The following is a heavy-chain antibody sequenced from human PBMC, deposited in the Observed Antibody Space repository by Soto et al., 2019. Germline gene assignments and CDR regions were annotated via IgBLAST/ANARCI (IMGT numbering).Heavy chain of an antibody. J-gene: IGHJ4*02. CDR3: ASANYGDSDY. V-gene: IGHV1-18*01. Sequence: QGELVQSGAEVKKPGASVKVSCKASGYTFPSSTISWLRQAPGQGLEWLGWINAYSGDRKFAQRFQGRVTMTTDTSTSTAYWELTSLTSDDTAIYYCASANYGDSDYWGQGTLLTVSS. CDR2: INAYSGDR. CDR1: GYTFPSST. D-gene: IGHD4-17*01.